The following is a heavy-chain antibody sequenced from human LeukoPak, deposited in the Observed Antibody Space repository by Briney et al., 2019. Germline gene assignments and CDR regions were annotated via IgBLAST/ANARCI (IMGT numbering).Heavy chain of an antibody. D-gene: IGHD6-13*01. V-gene: IGHV1-69*13. J-gene: IGHJ5*02. CDR1: GGTFSSYA. Sequence: GASVKVSCKASGGTFSSYAISWVRQAPGQGLEWMGGIIPIFGTANYAQKFQGRVTITADESTSTAYMELSSLRSEDTAMYYCARIPQQVGWFDPWGQGTLVTVSS. CDR2: IIPIFGTA. CDR3: ARIPQQVGWFDP.